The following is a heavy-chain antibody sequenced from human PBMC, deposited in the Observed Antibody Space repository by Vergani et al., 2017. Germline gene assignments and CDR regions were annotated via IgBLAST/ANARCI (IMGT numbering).Heavy chain of an antibody. CDR3: ARGDYGILTGYRY. J-gene: IGHJ4*02. CDR2: INPSGGHT. CDR1: GYTFSNYY. D-gene: IGHD3-9*01. V-gene: IGHV1-46*03. Sequence: QVQVVQSGAEVKKSGASVKVSCKTSGYTFSNYYMHWVRQAPGQGLEWMGIINPSGGHTNYAQKFQGRVTMTRDTATSTVYMELSSLRSEDTAIYYWARGDYGILTGYRYWVQGTLVTVSA.